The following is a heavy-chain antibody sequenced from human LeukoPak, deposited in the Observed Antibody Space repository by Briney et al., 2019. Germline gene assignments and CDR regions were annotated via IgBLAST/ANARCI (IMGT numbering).Heavy chain of an antibody. D-gene: IGHD4-17*01. CDR1: GYTFTSYG. CDR2: ISAYNGNT. V-gene: IGHV1-18*01. J-gene: IGHJ4*02. CDR3: ARVPYYGDYVDSIDY. Sequence: ASVKVSCTASGYTFTSYGISWVRQAPGQGLEWMGWISAYNGNTNYAQKLQGRVTMTIDTSTSTAYMELRSLRSDDTAVYYCARVPYYGDYVDSIDYWGQGTLVTVSS.